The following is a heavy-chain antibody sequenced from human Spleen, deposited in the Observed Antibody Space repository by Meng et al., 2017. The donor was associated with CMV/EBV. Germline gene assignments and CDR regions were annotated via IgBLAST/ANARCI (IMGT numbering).Heavy chain of an antibody. V-gene: IGHV3-11*01. CDR1: GFAFSDYY. Sequence: GESLKISCAASGFAFSDYYMSWIRQAPGKGLEWVAHITSGGRVRYYADSVKGRFTISRDNAKKSLYLQMNSLRVEDTAVYYCAKGHNLYDSSANLVGSYFDYWGQGTLVTVSS. CDR2: ITSGGRVR. J-gene: IGHJ4*02. CDR3: AKGHNLYDSSANLVGSYFDY. D-gene: IGHD3-22*01.